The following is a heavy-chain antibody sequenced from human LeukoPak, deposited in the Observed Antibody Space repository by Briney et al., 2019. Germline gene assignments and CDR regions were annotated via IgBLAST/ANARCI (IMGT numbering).Heavy chain of an antibody. V-gene: IGHV4-34*01. CDR2: INHSGST. D-gene: IGHD2-15*01. J-gene: IGHJ4*02. CDR1: GGSFSGYY. Sequence: PETLSLTCAVYGGSFSGYYWSWIRQPPGKGLEWIGEINHSGSTNYNPSLKSRVTISVDTSKNQFSLKLSSVTAADTAVYYCARGQSLGYCSGGSCYHYFDYWGQGTLVTVSS. CDR3: ARGQSLGYCSGGSCYHYFDY.